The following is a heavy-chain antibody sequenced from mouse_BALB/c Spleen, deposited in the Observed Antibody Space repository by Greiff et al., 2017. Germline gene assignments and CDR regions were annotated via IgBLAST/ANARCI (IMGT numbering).Heavy chain of an antibody. D-gene: IGHD4-1*01. CDR2: IYPGDGDT. CDR3: ARECKLGRLYYFDY. V-gene: IGHV1-82*01. CDR1: GYAFSSSW. J-gene: IGHJ2*01. Sequence: QVQLQQSGPELVKPGASVKISCKASGYAFSSSWMNWVKQRPGQGLEWIGRIYPGDGDTNYNGKFKGKATLTADKSSSTAYMQLSSLTSVDSAVYFCARECKLGRLYYFDYWGQGTTLTVSS.